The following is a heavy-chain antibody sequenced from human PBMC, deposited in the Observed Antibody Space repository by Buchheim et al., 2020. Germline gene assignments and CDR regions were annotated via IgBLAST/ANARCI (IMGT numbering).Heavy chain of an antibody. D-gene: IGHD1-26*01. V-gene: IGHV1-2*02. J-gene: IGHJ4*02. CDR2: ISPNSGDT. CDR1: GYTFTGYW. CDR3: ARGRGPRGWDLADY. Sequence: QVQFVQSGAEVKKPGTSVKVSCKAFGYTFTGYWLHWLRQAPGQGLEWMGWISPNSGDTSYALKFQGRVTMTRDTSISTAYMEMTSLQSDDTAVYYCARGRGPRGWDLADYGGQGTRVTVSS.